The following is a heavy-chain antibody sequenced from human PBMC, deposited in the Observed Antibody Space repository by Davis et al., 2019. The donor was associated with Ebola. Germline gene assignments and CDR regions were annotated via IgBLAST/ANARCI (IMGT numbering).Heavy chain of an antibody. J-gene: IGHJ5*02. Sequence: ASVKVSCKASGYTFTSYDINWVRQATGQGLEWMGWMNPNSGNTGYAQKFQGRVTMTRNTSISTAYMELSSLRSEDTAVYYCARGSIAAAGGSWFDPWGQGTLVTVSS. V-gene: IGHV1-8*01. CDR1: GYTFTSYD. CDR2: MNPNSGNT. D-gene: IGHD6-13*01. CDR3: ARGSIAAAGGSWFDP.